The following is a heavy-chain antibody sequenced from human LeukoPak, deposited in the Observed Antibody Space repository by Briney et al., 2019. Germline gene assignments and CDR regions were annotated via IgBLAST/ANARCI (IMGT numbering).Heavy chain of an antibody. D-gene: IGHD3-9*01. CDR3: ARARNEILAGYYSFDY. CDR2: IYHSGST. CDR1: GGSINSNNW. J-gene: IGHJ4*02. Sequence: SETLSLTCAVSGGSINSNNWWSWVRRPPGKGLEWIGEIYHSGSTNYNPSLKSRVTISGDKSKNQFSLKLTSVTAADTAIYYCARARNEILAGYYSFDYWGQGILVTVSS. V-gene: IGHV4-4*02.